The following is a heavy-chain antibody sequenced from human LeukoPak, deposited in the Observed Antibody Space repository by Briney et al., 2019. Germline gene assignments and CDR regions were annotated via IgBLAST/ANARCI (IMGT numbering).Heavy chain of an antibody. V-gene: IGHV3-30*18. CDR1: GFTFSSYG. CDR2: ISYDGSNK. Sequence: PGRSLRLSCAASGFTFSSYGMHWVRQAPGKGLEWVAVISYDGSNKYYADSVKGRFTISRDNSKNTLYLQMNSLRAEDTAVYYCAKAYFDWLYMIDYWGQGTLVTVSS. CDR3: AKAYFDWLYMIDY. D-gene: IGHD3-9*01. J-gene: IGHJ4*02.